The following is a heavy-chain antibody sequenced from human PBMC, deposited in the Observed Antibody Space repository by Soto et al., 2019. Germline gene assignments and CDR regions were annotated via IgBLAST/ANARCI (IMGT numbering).Heavy chain of an antibody. CDR2: IYHSGST. J-gene: IGHJ6*02. CDR1: GGSISSSNW. CDR3: AREFYCSSTSCYNDYYYGMDV. Sequence: QVQLQESGPGLVKPSGTLSLTCAVSGGSISSSNWWSWVRQPPGKGLEWIGEIYHSGSTNYNPSLKSRVNISVDKSKNQFSLKLSSVTAADTAVYYCAREFYCSSTSCYNDYYYGMDVWGQGTTVTVSS. V-gene: IGHV4-4*02. D-gene: IGHD2-2*01.